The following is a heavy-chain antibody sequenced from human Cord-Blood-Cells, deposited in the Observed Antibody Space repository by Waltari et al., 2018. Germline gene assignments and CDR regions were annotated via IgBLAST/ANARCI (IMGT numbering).Heavy chain of an antibody. CDR2: ISYDGSNK. J-gene: IGHJ4*02. V-gene: IGHV3-30-3*01. CDR1: GFTFSSYA. D-gene: IGHD3-10*01. CDR3: ARSAGTIDFDY. Sequence: QVQLVESGGGVVQPGRSLRLSCAASGFTFSSYAMHWVRPAPGKGLEWVAVISYDGSNKYYADSVKGRFTISRDNSKNTLYLQMNSLRAEDTAVYYCARSAGTIDFDYWGQGTLVTVSS.